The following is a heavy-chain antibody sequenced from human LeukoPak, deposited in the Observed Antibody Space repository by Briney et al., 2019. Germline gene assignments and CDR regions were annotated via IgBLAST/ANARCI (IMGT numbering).Heavy chain of an antibody. Sequence: GGSLRLSCVASGFTVSSNYMSWVRQAPGKGLEWVSIIYSGGSTFYADSVKGRFTISRDNSKNTLYLQMNSLRAEDTAVYYCARGGSYLSAFDIWGQGAMVTVSS. CDR3: ARGGSYLSAFDI. V-gene: IGHV3-53*01. CDR2: IYSGGST. D-gene: IGHD1-26*01. J-gene: IGHJ3*02. CDR1: GFTVSSNY.